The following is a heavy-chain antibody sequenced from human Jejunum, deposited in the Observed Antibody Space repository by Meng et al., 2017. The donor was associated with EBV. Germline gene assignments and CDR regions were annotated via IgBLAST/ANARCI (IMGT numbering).Heavy chain of an antibody. Sequence: QVHWQESGPGLVKPSETLSLPCTVSGGSVSRGGYYWSWCRQPPGKGLEWIGYIYNSESTNYKSSLKSRVTISADTSKNQFSLRLSSVTAADTAVYYCARDQNGSYFAYWGQGTLVTVSS. J-gene: IGHJ4*02. CDR1: GGSVSRGGYY. D-gene: IGHD1-26*01. CDR2: IYNSEST. CDR3: ARDQNGSYFAY. V-gene: IGHV4-61*08.